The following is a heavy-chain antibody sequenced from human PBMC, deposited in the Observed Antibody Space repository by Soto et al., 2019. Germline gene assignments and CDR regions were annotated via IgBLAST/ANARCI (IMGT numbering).Heavy chain of an antibody. CDR2: IYFDGITT. Sequence: GGSLRLSCTASGFTFNTHWMHWVRQAPGKGLVWVSRIYFDGITTNYADSVKGRLTVSRDNAKNTVYLHVNTLRDEDTAVYYCTRGGAMGVDYWGQGTLVTVSS. CDR1: GFTFNTHW. D-gene: IGHD1-26*01. V-gene: IGHV3-74*01. J-gene: IGHJ4*02. CDR3: TRGGAMGVDY.